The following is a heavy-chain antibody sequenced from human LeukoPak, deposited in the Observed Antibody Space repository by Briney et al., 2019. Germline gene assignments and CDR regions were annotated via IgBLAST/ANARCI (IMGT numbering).Heavy chain of an antibody. CDR1: GGSISSYY. Sequence: SETLSLTCTVSGGSISSYYWSWIRQPAGKGLQWIGRIYTSGSTNYNPSLKSRVTMPVDTSKTQFSLNLSFVTAADTAVYYCAREWEQWQPFDYWGQGTLVTVSS. V-gene: IGHV4-4*07. CDR3: AREWEQWQPFDY. CDR2: IYTSGST. D-gene: IGHD1-26*01. J-gene: IGHJ4*02.